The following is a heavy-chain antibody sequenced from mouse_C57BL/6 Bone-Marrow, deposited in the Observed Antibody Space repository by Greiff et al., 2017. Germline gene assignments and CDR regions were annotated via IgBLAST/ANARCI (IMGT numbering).Heavy chain of an antibody. CDR3: ARCAHYYDTDCFAY. D-gene: IGHD1-2*01. CDR1: GYSFTDYN. Sequence: LVESGPELVKPGASVKISCKASGYSFTDYNMNWVKQSNGKSLEWIGVINPNYGTTSYNQKFKGKATLTVDQSSSTAYMQLNSLTFEDSAFYYCARCAHYYDTDCFAYWGQGTPLTVSS. V-gene: IGHV1-39*01. CDR2: INPNYGTT. J-gene: IGHJ2*01.